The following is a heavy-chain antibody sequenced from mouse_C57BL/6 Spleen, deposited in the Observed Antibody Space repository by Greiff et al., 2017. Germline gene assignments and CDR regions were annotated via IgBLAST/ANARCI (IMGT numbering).Heavy chain of an antibody. D-gene: IGHD2-4*01. Sequence: QVQLQQPGAELVKPGASVKLSCKASGYTFTSYWMNWVKQRPGQGLEWIGVIYPNSGSTNYNEKFKSKATLTVDKSSSTAYMQLSSLTSEDSAVYYCARPNYDAPLDYFDYWGQGTTLTVSS. J-gene: IGHJ2*01. CDR3: ARPNYDAPLDYFDY. CDR2: IYPNSGST. CDR1: GYTFTSYW. V-gene: IGHV1-64*01.